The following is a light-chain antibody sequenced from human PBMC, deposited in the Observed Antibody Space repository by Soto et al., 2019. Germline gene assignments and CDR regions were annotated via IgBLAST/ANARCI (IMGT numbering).Light chain of an antibody. V-gene: IGKV1-39*01. CDR1: QSISSY. CDR2: AAS. Sequence: DIQMTKSPSSLSASVGDRVTITCRASQSISSYLNWYQQKPGKAPKLLIYAASSLQSGVPSRFSGSGSGTDFTLTISRLQPEDFATYYCRQSYSTPRTFGPGTKVDIK. J-gene: IGKJ3*01. CDR3: RQSYSTPRT.